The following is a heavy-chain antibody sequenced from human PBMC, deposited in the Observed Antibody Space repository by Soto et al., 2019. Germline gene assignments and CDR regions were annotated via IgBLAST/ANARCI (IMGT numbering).Heavy chain of an antibody. CDR3: ARVSGELLWFGEPMTFDY. D-gene: IGHD3-10*01. Sequence: SETLSLTCTVSGGSISSYYWSWIRQPPGKGLEWIGYIYYSGSTNYNPSPKSRVTISVDTSKNQFSLKLSSVTAADTAVYYCARVSGELLWFGEPMTFDYWGQGTLVTVSS. V-gene: IGHV4-59*08. J-gene: IGHJ4*02. CDR1: GGSISSYY. CDR2: IYYSGST.